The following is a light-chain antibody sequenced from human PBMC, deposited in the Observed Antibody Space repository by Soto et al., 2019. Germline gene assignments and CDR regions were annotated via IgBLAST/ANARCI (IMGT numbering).Light chain of an antibody. V-gene: IGKV1-5*01. CDR3: QQYLHYWT. CDR1: QSIGNW. CDR2: DAS. Sequence: DVPMTQSPSALSASVGDRVSITCRASQSIGNWLAWYQQKPGKAPNLLIFDASSLQSGVPSRFSGSGSGTDFTLTISSLQPDDFATYYCQQYLHYWTFGQGTKVEI. J-gene: IGKJ1*01.